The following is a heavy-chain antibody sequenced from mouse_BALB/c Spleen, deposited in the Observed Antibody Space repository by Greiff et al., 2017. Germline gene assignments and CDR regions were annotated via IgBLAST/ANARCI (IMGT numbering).Heavy chain of an antibody. D-gene: IGHD3-1*01. CDR2: ISYSGST. J-gene: IGHJ3*01. CDR3: ASYGRGSGYEFAY. Sequence: EVMLVESGPSLVKPSQTLSLTCSVTGDSITSGYWNWIRKFPGNKLEYMGYISYSGSTYYNPSLKSRISITRDTSKNQYYLQLNSVTTEDTATYYCASYGRGSGYEFAYWGQGTLVTVSA. CDR1: GDSITSGY. V-gene: IGHV3-8*02.